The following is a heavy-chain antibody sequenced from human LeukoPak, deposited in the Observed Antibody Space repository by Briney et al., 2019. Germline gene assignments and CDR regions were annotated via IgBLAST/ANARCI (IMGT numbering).Heavy chain of an antibody. CDR3: ARLRGIDWSPGGDYYYGMDV. Sequence: ASVTVSFKASLYTFTSYGVSWVRQAPGQGREGMGWISAYNGNTNYAQKLKGRGTITTDTSTSTAYMALRSLRSDDTAAYYCARLRGIDWSPGGDYYYGMDVWGQGTTVTVSS. J-gene: IGHJ6*02. CDR2: ISAYNGNT. V-gene: IGHV1-18*01. CDR1: LYTFTSYG. D-gene: IGHD3-9*01.